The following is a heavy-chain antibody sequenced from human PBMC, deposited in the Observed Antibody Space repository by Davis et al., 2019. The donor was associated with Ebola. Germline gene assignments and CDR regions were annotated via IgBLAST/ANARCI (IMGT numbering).Heavy chain of an antibody. CDR2: IYYSGST. CDR1: GGSISRSY. V-gene: IGHV4-59*01. J-gene: IGHJ6*02. Sequence: SETLSLTCTVSGGSISRSYWSWIRQPPGKRLAWIGYIYYSGSTNYTPSLKSRVTISVDTSKNQFSLKLSSVTAADTAVYYCARGGIVVVPAAIIDYYYYYGMDVWGQGTTVTVSS. CDR3: ARGGIVVVPAAIIDYYYYYGMDV. D-gene: IGHD2-2*01.